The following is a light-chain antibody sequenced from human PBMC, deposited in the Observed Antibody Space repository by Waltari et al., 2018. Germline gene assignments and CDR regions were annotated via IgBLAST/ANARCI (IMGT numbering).Light chain of an antibody. V-gene: IGKV1-39*01. J-gene: IGKJ2*01. CDR1: QSISSY. CDR2: AAS. Sequence: DIXMTQSPSSLSASVGDRVTITCRASQSISSYLNWYQQKPGKAPKLLIYAASSLQSGVPSRFSGSGSGTDFTLTISSLQPEDFATYYCQQSYSTPGYTFGQGTKLEIK. CDR3: QQSYSTPGYT.